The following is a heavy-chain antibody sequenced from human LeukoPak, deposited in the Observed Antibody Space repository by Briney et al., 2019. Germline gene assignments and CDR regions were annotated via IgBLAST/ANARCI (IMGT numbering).Heavy chain of an antibody. CDR3: ARDVPGYSSEFDF. D-gene: IGHD6-19*01. Sequence: ASVKVSCKTAGYTFTGFFMHWVRQAPGQGLEWIGWTNPNSGVTRSAQEFQGRVTLTTDTSVSTAYMELSRLTSDDTAVYYCARDVPGYSSEFDFWGQGTLVTVSS. J-gene: IGHJ4*02. CDR2: TNPNSGVT. CDR1: GYTFTGFF. V-gene: IGHV1-2*02.